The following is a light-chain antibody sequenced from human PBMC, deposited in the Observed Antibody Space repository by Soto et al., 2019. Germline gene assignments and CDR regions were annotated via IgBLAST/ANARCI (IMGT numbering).Light chain of an antibody. Sequence: QSVLTQPASVTGSPGQSITISYNGTSSDVGTYNLVSWYQQHPGKAPKLMVYEGTKRPSGGCSRFSCSKPRNTASRTISGLQAGDEADYLYCSDAGSNTSVFGTGSKGTLL. CDR1: SSDVGTYNL. CDR3: CSDAGSNTSV. CDR2: EGT. J-gene: IGLJ1*01. V-gene: IGLV2-23*01.